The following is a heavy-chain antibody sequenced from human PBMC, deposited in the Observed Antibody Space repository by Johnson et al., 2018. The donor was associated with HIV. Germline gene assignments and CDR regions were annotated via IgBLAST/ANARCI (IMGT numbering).Heavy chain of an antibody. CDR3: AKDRVGATSPQAQNAFDI. V-gene: IGHV3-23*04. CDR1: GFTFSSYA. CDR2: ISGSGGST. J-gene: IGHJ3*02. Sequence: VQLVESGGGLVKPGGSLRLSCAASGFTFSSYAMSWVRQAPGKGLEWVSAISGSGGSTYYADSVKGRFTISRDNSKNTLYLQMNSLRAEDTAVYYCAKDRVGATSPQAQNAFDIWGQGTMVTVSS. D-gene: IGHD1-26*01.